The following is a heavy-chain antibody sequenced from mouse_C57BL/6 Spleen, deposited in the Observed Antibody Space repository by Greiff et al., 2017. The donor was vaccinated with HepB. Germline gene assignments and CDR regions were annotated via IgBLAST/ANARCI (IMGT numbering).Heavy chain of an antibody. CDR3: ARYIRLYAMDY. CDR2: ISSGSSTI. CDR1: GFTFSDYG. Sequence: EVRVVESGGGLVKPGGSLKLSCAASGFTFSDYGMHWVRQAPEKGLEWVAYISSGSSTIYYADTVKGRFTISRDNAKNTLFLQMTSLRSEDTAMYCCARYIRLYAMDYWGQGTSVTVSS. V-gene: IGHV5-17*01. J-gene: IGHJ4*01.